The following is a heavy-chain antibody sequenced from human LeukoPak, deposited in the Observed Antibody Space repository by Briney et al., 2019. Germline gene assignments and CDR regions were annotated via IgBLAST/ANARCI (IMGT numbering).Heavy chain of an antibody. CDR1: AFTFSSYS. D-gene: IGHD5-24*01. J-gene: IGHJ4*02. Sequence: PGGSLRLSCAASAFTFSSYSMSWVRQAPGNGLEWVSSIDSSTSHIYYADSVKGRFTISRDNDKNSLYLQVSSLRAEDTAVYYCARDFRTQLDGYSPPYHFDYWGQGALVTVSS. CDR2: IDSSTSHI. V-gene: IGHV3-21*01. CDR3: ARDFRTQLDGYSPPYHFDY.